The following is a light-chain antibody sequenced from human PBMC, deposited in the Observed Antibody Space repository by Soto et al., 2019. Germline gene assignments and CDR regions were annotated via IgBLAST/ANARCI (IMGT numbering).Light chain of an antibody. J-gene: IGKJ1*01. CDR2: HAS. Sequence: EVVLTQSPGTLSLSPGERATLSCRASQIISSNYLAWYQQKPGQAPRLVIYHASSRATGIPDRFSGSGSGTDFSLIISRLEPEDFAVSYCQQYNIAPQTFGQGTKVEIK. V-gene: IGKV3-20*01. CDR1: QIISSNY. CDR3: QQYNIAPQT.